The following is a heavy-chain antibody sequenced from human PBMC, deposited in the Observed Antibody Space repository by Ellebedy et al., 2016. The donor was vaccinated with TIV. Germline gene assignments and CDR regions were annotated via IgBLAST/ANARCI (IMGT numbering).Heavy chain of an antibody. CDR1: GYTFTNYG. CDR3: ARDWDFEFDY. J-gene: IGHJ4*02. D-gene: IGHD1-26*01. Sequence: ASVKVSCKASGYTFTNYGISWVRQAPRQGLEWMGWINVHDGRTNYAQKLQGRVTMTRDTFTSTAYMQLRSLRSDDTAVYFCARDWDFEFDYWGQGTLVTVSS. V-gene: IGHV1-18*04. CDR2: INVHDGRT.